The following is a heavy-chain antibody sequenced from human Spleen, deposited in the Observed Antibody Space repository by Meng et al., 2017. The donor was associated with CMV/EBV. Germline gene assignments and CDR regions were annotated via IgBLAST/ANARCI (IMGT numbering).Heavy chain of an antibody. J-gene: IGHJ4*02. CDR1: GGTFSSYA. CDR3: ASPKTEDSSGYYYS. Sequence: SGGTFSSYAISWGRQAPGQGLEWMGGIIPIFGTANYAQKFQGRVTITTDESTSTAYMELSSLRSEDTAVYYCASPKTEDSSGYYYSWGQGTLVTVSS. V-gene: IGHV1-69*05. CDR2: IIPIFGTA. D-gene: IGHD3-22*01.